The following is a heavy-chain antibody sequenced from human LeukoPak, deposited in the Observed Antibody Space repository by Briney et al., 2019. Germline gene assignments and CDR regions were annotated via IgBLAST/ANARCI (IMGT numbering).Heavy chain of an antibody. D-gene: IGHD6-13*01. CDR2: INPSGGTT. Sequence: ASVKVSCKASGYTFTSYYMHWVRQAPGQGLEWMGIINPSGGTTSYAQKLQGRVTMTRDTSTSTVYMELSSLRSEDTAVYYCARVGAIAAEEGTDFDYLGQGTLVTVSS. CDR1: GYTFTSYY. V-gene: IGHV1-46*01. J-gene: IGHJ4*02. CDR3: ARVGAIAAEEGTDFDY.